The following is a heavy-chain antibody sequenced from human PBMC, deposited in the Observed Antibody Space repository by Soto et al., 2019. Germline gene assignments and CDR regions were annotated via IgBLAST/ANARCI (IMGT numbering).Heavy chain of an antibody. CDR1: GFTVSHNY. V-gene: IGHV3-53*01. CDR3: ARDTDYYGMDV. Sequence: EVQLVESGGGLIQPGGSLRLSCAASGFTVSHNYMSWVSQAPGEGLEWVSVIYSASSTYYADSVKGRFTISRDNSKNTLYLQMNSLRAEDTAVYYCARDTDYYGMDVWGQGTTVTVSS. CDR2: IYSASST. J-gene: IGHJ6*02. D-gene: IGHD4-17*01.